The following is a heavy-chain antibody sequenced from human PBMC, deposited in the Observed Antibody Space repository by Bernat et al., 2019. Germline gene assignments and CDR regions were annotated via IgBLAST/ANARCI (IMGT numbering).Heavy chain of an antibody. V-gene: IGHV4-39*01. CDR1: GGSISSSSYY. CDR3: ARHRYCSGGSCHPRGGQFDY. CDR2: IYYSGST. D-gene: IGHD2-15*01. J-gene: IGHJ4*02. Sequence: QLQLQESGPGLVKPSETLSLTCTVSGGSISSSSYYWGWIRQPPGKGLEWIGSIYYSGSTYYNPSLKSRVTISVDTSKNQFSLKLSSVPAADTAVYYCARHRYCSGGSCHPRGGQFDYWGQGTLVTVSS.